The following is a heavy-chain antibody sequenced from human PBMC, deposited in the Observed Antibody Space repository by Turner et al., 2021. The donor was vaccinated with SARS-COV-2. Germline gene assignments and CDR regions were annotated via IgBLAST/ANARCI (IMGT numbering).Heavy chain of an antibody. CDR3: ARIMDTAMDYYGMDV. CDR1: GGSISSSTYY. J-gene: IGHJ6*02. V-gene: IGHV4-39*01. D-gene: IGHD5-18*01. Sequence: QLQLQESAPGLVKPSEPLSPCCAAAGGSISSSTYYWGWIRPPPGKGLVWSGNIYYSGGTYYNPSLKSRVTISVDTSKNQFSLKLSSVTAADTAVYYCARIMDTAMDYYGMDVWGQGTTVTVSS. CDR2: IYYSGGT.